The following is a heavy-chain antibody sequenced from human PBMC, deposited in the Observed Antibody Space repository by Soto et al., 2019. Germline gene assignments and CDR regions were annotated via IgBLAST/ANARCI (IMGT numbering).Heavy chain of an antibody. CDR3: AKDLRTPLSDYWSDV. CDR1: GFTFGSHG. D-gene: IGHD3-3*01. CDR2: ISYDETNE. V-gene: IGHV3-30*18. Sequence: QVQLVESGGGLVQPGGSLRLTCVASGFTFGSHGMHWVRQAPGKGLEGVAVISYDETNEYYVDSVKGRFTISRDNSKSTLYLQMHRLRPEDTAVYKCAKDLRTPLSDYWSDVWGQGSTVTVSS. J-gene: IGHJ6*02.